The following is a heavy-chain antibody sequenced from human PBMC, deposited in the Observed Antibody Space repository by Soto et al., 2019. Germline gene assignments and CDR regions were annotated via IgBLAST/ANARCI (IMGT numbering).Heavy chain of an antibody. D-gene: IGHD1-26*01. J-gene: IGHJ1*01. V-gene: IGHV1-24*01. Sequence: GSSVNVSCKVSGYTLTELSIHSVRQAPGQGLELMGGFDPEDGETIYAQKFQGRVTMTEDTSTDTAYMELSSLRSEDTAVYYCATIIVGAIGSEYFQHWGQGTLVTVSS. CDR2: FDPEDGET. CDR3: ATIIVGAIGSEYFQH. CDR1: GYTLTELS.